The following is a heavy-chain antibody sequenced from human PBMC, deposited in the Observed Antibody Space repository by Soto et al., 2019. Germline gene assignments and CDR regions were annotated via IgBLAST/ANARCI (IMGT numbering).Heavy chain of an antibody. V-gene: IGHV1-2*04. Sequence: AAVKISCKASGYTFTGYYMHWVRKASGQGLEWMGWINPNSGGTNYAQKFQGWVTMTRDTSISTAYMELSRLRSDDTAVYYCAREWDGYNFDYWRQVTLVIFSS. D-gene: IGHD5-12*01. CDR3: AREWDGYNFDY. CDR2: INPNSGGT. J-gene: IGHJ4*02. CDR1: GYTFTGYY.